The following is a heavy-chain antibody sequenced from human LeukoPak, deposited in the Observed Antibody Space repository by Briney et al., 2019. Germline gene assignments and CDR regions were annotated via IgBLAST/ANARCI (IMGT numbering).Heavy chain of an antibody. Sequence: PGGSLRLSCAASGFTFSSYGMHWVRQAPGKGLEWVAFIRYDGSNKYYADSVKGRFTISRDNSKNMFYLQMNSLRAEDTAMYYCVRERSAYCSGDCSPNFWGQGTQVTVSS. J-gene: IGHJ4*02. CDR3: VRERSAYCSGDCSPNF. V-gene: IGHV3-30*02. CDR1: GFTFSSYG. CDR2: IRYDGSNK. D-gene: IGHD2-21*02.